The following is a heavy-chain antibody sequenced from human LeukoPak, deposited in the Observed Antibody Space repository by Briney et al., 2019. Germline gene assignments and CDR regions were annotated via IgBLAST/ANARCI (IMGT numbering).Heavy chain of an antibody. D-gene: IGHD6-13*01. J-gene: IGHJ3*02. CDR3: ASVGPSSWAGIYAFDI. CDR1: GFTFSDYY. V-gene: IGHV3-11*01. Sequence: GGSLRLSCAASGFTFSDYYMSWIRQAPGKGLEWVSYISSSGSTIYYADSVKGRFTISRDNAKNSLYLQMDSLRAEDTAVYYCASVGPSSWAGIYAFDIWGQGTMVTVSS. CDR2: ISSSGSTI.